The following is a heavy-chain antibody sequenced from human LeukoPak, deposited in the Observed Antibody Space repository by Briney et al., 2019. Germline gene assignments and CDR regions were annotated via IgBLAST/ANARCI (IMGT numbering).Heavy chain of an antibody. CDR1: GFSLTTSGVG. CDR2: VYWNDDK. D-gene: IGHD1-7*01. CDR3: AHRREGTPPLG. Sequence: SGPTLVNPTQTLTLTCTFSGFSLTTSGVGVGWIRQPPGKALEWLALVYWNDDKRYSPYLKSRLTITEDTSKNQVVLTMTNVDPVDTATYYCAHRREGTPPLGWGQGTLVTVSS. V-gene: IGHV2-5*01. J-gene: IGHJ4*02.